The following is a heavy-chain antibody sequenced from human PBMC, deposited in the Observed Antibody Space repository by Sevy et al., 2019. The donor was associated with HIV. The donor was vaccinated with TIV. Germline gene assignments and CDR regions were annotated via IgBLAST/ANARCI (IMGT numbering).Heavy chain of an antibody. CDR3: ARGGIIDFWSGYYHFAY. V-gene: IGHV1-2*06. CDR2: INPNSGDT. D-gene: IGHD3-3*01. J-gene: IGHJ4*02. Sequence: ASVKVSCKASGYTFTGYYMHWVRQAPGQGLEWMGRINPNSGDTNYAQKFQGRVTMTRDTSISTAYMELSRLRSDDTAVYYCARGGIIDFWSGYYHFAYWGQGTLVTVSS. CDR1: GYTFTGYY.